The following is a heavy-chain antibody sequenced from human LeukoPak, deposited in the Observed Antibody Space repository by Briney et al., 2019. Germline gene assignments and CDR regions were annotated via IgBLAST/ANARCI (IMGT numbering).Heavy chain of an antibody. V-gene: IGHV3-48*03. Sequence: GGSLRLSCAASGFTFSSYEMNWVRQAPGKGLEWVSYISSSGSTIYYADSVKGRFTISRDNAKNSLYLQMNSLRAEDTAVYYCARGYDILTGYPYYFDYWGQGTLVTVSS. CDR1: GFTFSSYE. CDR2: ISSSGSTI. J-gene: IGHJ4*02. CDR3: ARGYDILTGYPYYFDY. D-gene: IGHD3-9*01.